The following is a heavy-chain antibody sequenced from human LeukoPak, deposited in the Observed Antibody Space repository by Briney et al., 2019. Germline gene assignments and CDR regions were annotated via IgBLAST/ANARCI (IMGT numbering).Heavy chain of an antibody. J-gene: IGHJ4*02. V-gene: IGHV3-21*01. CDR3: ARDPYSGFFDY. Sequence: GGSLRLSCAASGFTFSSYSMNWVRQAPGKGLEWVSSISSSTSHIHYADSVKGRFTISRDNAKNLLYLQMNILRAEDTALYYCARDPYSGFFDYWGQGTLVTVPS. D-gene: IGHD6-19*01. CDR2: ISSSTSHI. CDR1: GFTFSSYS.